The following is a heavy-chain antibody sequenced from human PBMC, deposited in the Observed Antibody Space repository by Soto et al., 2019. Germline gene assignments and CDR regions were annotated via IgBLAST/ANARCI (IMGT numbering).Heavy chain of an antibody. CDR1: GFIFANYG. V-gene: IGHV3-30*18. J-gene: IGHJ6*02. Sequence: QEQLVESGGGVVQPGRSLRLSCAASGFIFANYGMHWVRQAPGKGLEWVALITYEGSNKYYADAVKGRFTISRDNAKKMVSLQMDSLRAEDTAVYYCAKARGANNGSNYSRLDVWGQGTTVTVSS. CDR3: AKARGANNGSNYSRLDV. D-gene: IGHD2-21*01. CDR2: ITYEGSNK.